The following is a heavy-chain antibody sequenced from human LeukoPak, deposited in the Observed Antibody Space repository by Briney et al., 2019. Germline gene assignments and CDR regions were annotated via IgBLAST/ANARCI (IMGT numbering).Heavy chain of an antibody. CDR1: GGSFSGYY. V-gene: IGHV4-34*01. CDR2: INHSGST. CDR3: ARGPGGWPGRYYGMDV. J-gene: IGHJ6*02. Sequence: PSETLSLTCAVYGGSFSGYYWNWIRQPPGKGLEWIGEINHSGSTNYNPSLKSRVTISVDTSKNQFSLKLSSVTAADTAVYYCARGPGGWPGRYYGMDVWGQGATVTVSS. D-gene: IGHD6-19*01.